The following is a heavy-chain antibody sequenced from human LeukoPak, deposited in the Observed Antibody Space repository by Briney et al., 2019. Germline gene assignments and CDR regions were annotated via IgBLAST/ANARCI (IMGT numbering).Heavy chain of an antibody. CDR1: GFTFSTFW. CDR3: ATGHSYGYEY. CDR2: IKGDGRST. D-gene: IGHD5-18*01. Sequence: GGSLRLSCAASGFTFSTFWMHWVRQAPGKGLVWVSLIKGDGRSTNYADSVKGRLTISRDNAKNTVYLQMNSLRAEDTAVYYCATGHSYGYEYWGQGTLVTVSS. V-gene: IGHV3-74*01. J-gene: IGHJ4*02.